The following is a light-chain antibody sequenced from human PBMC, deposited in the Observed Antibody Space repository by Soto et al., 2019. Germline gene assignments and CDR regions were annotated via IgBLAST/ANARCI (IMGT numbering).Light chain of an antibody. CDR3: QQYSSFPYT. J-gene: IGKJ2*01. V-gene: IGKV1-5*03. CDR1: QSISSW. Sequence: DIQMTQSPSTLSASVGDRVTITCRASQSISSWLAWYQQKPGTAPKLLIYKASSLQSGVPSRFSGSGSGTEFTLNISSLQPDDFATYYCQQYSSFPYTFGQGTKLEIK. CDR2: KAS.